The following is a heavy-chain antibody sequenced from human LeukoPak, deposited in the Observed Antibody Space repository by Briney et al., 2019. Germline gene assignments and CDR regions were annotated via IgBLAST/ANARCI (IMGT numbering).Heavy chain of an antibody. CDR1: GFTFSSYG. Sequence: GGSLRLSCAASGFTFSSYGMHWVRQAPGKGLEWVSAISGSGGSTYYADSVKGRFTISRDNSKNTLYLQMNSLRAEDTAVYYCAKLSGYSSSWYYDYWGQGTLVTVSS. CDR3: AKLSGYSSSWYYDY. D-gene: IGHD6-13*01. J-gene: IGHJ4*02. V-gene: IGHV3-23*01. CDR2: ISGSGGST.